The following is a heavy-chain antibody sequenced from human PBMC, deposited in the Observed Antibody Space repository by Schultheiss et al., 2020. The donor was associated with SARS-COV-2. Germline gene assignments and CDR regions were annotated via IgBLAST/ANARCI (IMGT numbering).Heavy chain of an antibody. J-gene: IGHJ4*02. Sequence: GGSLRLSCAASGFSLITYAMTWVRQAPGKGLEWVSSFTASGGSTHYAASVKGRFTMSRDNSKNTLYLQMNSLRAEDTAVYHCAKDRDGYYYGSGSLDDWGQGTLVTVSS. V-gene: IGHV3-23*01. CDR3: AKDRDGYYYGSGSLDD. CDR1: GFSLITYA. D-gene: IGHD3-10*01. CDR2: FTASGGST.